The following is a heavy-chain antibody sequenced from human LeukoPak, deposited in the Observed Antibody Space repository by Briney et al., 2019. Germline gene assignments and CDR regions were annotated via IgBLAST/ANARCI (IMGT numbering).Heavy chain of an antibody. V-gene: IGHV4-39*01. Sequence: SDTLSLTCTVSGGSISSSSYYWGWIRQPPGKGLEWIGSIYYSGSTYYNPSLKSRVTISVDTSKNQFSLKLSSVTAADTAVYYCARRRGSGCDYWGQGTLVTVSS. CDR2: IYYSGST. CDR1: GGSISSSSYY. CDR3: ARRRGSGCDY. D-gene: IGHD6-19*01. J-gene: IGHJ4*02.